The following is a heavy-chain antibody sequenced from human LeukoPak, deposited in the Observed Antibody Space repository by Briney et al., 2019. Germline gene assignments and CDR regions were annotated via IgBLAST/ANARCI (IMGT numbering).Heavy chain of an antibody. J-gene: IGHJ4*02. CDR2: IYHSGST. V-gene: IGHV4-30-2*02. CDR1: GGSISSGGYS. Sequence: SETLSLTCAVSGGSISSGGYSWSWIRQPPGKGLEWIGYIYHSGSTYYNPSLKSRVTISVDRSKNQFSLKLSSVTAADTAVYYCASLNGGNVFDYWGQGTLVTVSS. CDR3: ASLNGGNVFDY. D-gene: IGHD4-23*01.